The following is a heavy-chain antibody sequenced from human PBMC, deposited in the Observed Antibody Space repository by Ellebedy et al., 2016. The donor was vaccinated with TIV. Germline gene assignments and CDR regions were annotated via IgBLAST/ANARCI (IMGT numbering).Heavy chain of an antibody. CDR1: GGSFSGYY. CDR2: INHSGST. V-gene: IGHV4-34*01. CDR3: ARGLSRSSYGCRY. D-gene: IGHD5-18*01. Sequence: SETLSLXXAVYGGSFSGYYWSWIRQPPGKGLEWIGEINHSGSTNYNPSLKSRVTISVDTSKNQFSLKLSSVTAADTAVYYCARGLSRSSYGCRYWGQGTLVTVSS. J-gene: IGHJ4*02.